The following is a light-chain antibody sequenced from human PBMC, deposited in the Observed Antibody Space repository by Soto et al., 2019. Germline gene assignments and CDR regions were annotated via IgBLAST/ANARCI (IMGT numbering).Light chain of an antibody. CDR2: DVS. CDR1: SSDVGTYNY. J-gene: IGLJ2*01. CDR3: SSYTSSSSSVV. Sequence: QSVLTQPASVSGSPGQSITISCTGTSSDVGTYNYVSWYQQHPGKAPKLMIYDVSNRPSGVSDRFSGSKSGNTASLTISGLQAEDEADYHCSSYTSSSSSVVFGGGTKLTVL. V-gene: IGLV2-14*01.